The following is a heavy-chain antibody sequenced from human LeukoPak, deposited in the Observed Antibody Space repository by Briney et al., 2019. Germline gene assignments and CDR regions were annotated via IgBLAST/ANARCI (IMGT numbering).Heavy chain of an antibody. CDR3: ARGRAVDQAFDF. CDR2: ISGSGTST. J-gene: IGHJ4*02. D-gene: IGHD4-23*01. V-gene: IGHV3-23*01. CDR1: GFSFSSYV. Sequence: PGGSLRLSCAASGFSFSSYVMSWVRQAPGKGLEWVSGISGSGTSTYHADSVKGRLTISRDNSKNTLYLQMNSLRAGDAAVYFCARGRAVDQAFDFWGQGTLVTVPS.